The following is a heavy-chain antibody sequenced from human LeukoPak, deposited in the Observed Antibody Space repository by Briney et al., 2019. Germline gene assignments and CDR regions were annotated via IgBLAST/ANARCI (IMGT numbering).Heavy chain of an antibody. CDR2: ISSSSSYI. CDR1: GFTFSSYS. D-gene: IGHD4-23*01. V-gene: IGHV3-21*01. J-gene: IGHJ4*02. Sequence: GGSLRLSCAASGFTFSSYSMNWVRQAPGKGLEWVSSISSSSSYIYYADSVKGRFTISRDNAKNSLFLQMNSLRAEDTAVYYCARGGDYGGPWSGYSWGQGTLVTVSS. CDR3: ARGGDYGGPWSGYS.